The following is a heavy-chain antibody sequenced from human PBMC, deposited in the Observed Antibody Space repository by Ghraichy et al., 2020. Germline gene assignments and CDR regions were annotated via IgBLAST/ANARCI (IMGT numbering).Heavy chain of an antibody. V-gene: IGHV1-18*01. Sequence: ASVKVSCKAGGYMFSSYGMSWVRQAPGQGLEWVAWISVYSGDTTYAQKFQGKVTVTRDTSTNTAYLDLRSLTSDDTAVYYCVRDPYYVWGTYRRAGDYLDHWGQGTLVTVSS. CDR1: GYMFSSYG. CDR3: VRDPYYVWGTYRRAGDYLDH. D-gene: IGHD3-16*02. CDR2: ISVYSGDT. J-gene: IGHJ4*02.